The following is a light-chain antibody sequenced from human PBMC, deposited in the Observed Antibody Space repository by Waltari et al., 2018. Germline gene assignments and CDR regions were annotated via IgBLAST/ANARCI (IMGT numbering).Light chain of an antibody. J-gene: IGKJ4*01. Sequence: IQMTQSPSSASASVRHRVIITCRASQDISRLLAWYQQNTGKAPKFLIYDASTLQSGVPSRFSGSGSGTDFTLTISSLQPEDFATYYCQQGNDFPLTFGGGTKVEI. CDR1: QDISRL. CDR2: DAS. CDR3: QQGNDFPLT. V-gene: IGKV1-12*01.